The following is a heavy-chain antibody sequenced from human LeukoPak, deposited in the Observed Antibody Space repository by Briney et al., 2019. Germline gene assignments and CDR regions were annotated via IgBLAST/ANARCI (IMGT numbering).Heavy chain of an antibody. J-gene: IGHJ4*02. CDR3: ARDLTYFGSGSYYFDY. CDR1: GYTFTDFF. V-gene: IGHV1-2*02. Sequence: ASVKVSCTASGYTFTDFFVHWVRQAPGHGLEWMGWINPYSGGTDYAQNFQGRVTLTRDTSISTAYMELSRLTSDDTAVYYCARDLTYFGSGSYYFDYWGQGALVTVSS. CDR2: INPYSGGT. D-gene: IGHD3-10*01.